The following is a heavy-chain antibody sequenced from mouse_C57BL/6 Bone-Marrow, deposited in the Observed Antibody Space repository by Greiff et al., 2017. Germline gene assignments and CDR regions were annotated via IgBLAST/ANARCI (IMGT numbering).Heavy chain of an antibody. Sequence: VHVKQSGPELVKPGASVKISCKASGYSFTDYNMNWVKQSNGKSLEWIGVINPNYGTTSYNQKFKGKATLTVDQSSSTAYMQLNSLTSEDSAVYYCASRYYGSRRRYFDVWGTGTTVTVSS. D-gene: IGHD1-1*01. V-gene: IGHV1-39*01. CDR2: INPNYGTT. CDR3: ASRYYGSRRRYFDV. J-gene: IGHJ1*03. CDR1: GYSFTDYN.